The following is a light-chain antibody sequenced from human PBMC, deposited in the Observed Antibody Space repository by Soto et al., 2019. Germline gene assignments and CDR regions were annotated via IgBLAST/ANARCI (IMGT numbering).Light chain of an antibody. CDR2: DAS. V-gene: IGKV1-17*01. Sequence: IQMTQSPSSLSASVGARVTITWRASQGIRNDLGWYQQKPGKAPKLLIYDASSLESGVPSRFSGSGSGTEFTLTISRLEPEDFAVYYCQQYGSSPLWTFGQGTKVDIK. J-gene: IGKJ1*01. CDR1: QGIRND. CDR3: QQYGSSPLWT.